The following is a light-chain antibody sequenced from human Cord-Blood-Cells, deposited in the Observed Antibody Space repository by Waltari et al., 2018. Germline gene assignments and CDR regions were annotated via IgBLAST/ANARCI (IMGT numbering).Light chain of an antibody. V-gene: IGKV4-1*01. Sequence: DIVMPQSPASLAVSLGERATINCKSNQRVLYTSNNKNFLAWYQEKPGPPPKLLIYWASTRESGVPDRFSGSRSGTDFTHTFSSLQAGDVAVYYGQQYYSTPPRTFGGGTTVDIK. CDR1: QRVLYTSNNKNF. CDR3: QQYYSTPPRT. CDR2: WAS. J-gene: IGKJ4*01.